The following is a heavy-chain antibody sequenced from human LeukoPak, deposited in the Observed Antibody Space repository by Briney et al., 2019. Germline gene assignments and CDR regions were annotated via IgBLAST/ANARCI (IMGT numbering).Heavy chain of an antibody. J-gene: IGHJ5*02. D-gene: IGHD2-15*01. Sequence: SETLSLTCTVSGGSISSYYWSWIRQPAGKGLEWIGRIYTSGSTNYNPSLKSRGTMSVDTSKNQFSLKLSSVTAADTAVYYCARDLGCSGGSRYWNWFDHWGQGTLVTVSS. CDR1: GGSISSYY. V-gene: IGHV4-4*07. CDR2: IYTSGST. CDR3: ARDLGCSGGSRYWNWFDH.